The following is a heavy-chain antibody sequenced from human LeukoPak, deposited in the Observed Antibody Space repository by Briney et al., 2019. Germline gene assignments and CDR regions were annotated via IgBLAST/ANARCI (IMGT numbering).Heavy chain of an antibody. V-gene: IGHV3-53*01. CDR2: IFSGGST. J-gene: IGHJ4*02. CDR3: TSAAPDY. Sequence: PGGSLLLSCAASGVTFISNYMSCVRQAPGKGLEWVSVIFSGGSTYYADSVQGRFTISRDNSKNTLYLQMNSLRAEDTAVYYCTSAAPDYWPQGTVVSV. D-gene: IGHD2-2*01. CDR1: GVTFISNY.